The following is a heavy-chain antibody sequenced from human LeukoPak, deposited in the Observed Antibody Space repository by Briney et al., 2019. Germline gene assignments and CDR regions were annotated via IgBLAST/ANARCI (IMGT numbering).Heavy chain of an antibody. J-gene: IGHJ3*02. CDR1: GXGFTSYW. D-gene: IGHD6-13*01. V-gene: IGHV5-51*01. CDR2: IYPGDSDT. CDR3: ARRIAAAGTDAFDI. Sequence: GESLKISCKGSGXGFTSYWIGWVRQMPGKGLEWMGIIYPGDSDTRYSPSFQGQVTISADKSISTAYLQWSSLKASDTAMYYCARRIAAAGTDAFDIWGQGTMVTVSS.